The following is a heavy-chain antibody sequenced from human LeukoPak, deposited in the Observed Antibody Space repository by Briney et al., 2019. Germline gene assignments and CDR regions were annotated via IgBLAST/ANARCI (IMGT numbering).Heavy chain of an antibody. V-gene: IGHV4-59*01. D-gene: IGHD3-22*01. Sequence: SETLSLTCTVSGGSISSYYWSWIRQPPGKGLAWIGYIYYSGSTNYNPSLKSRVTISVDTSKNQFSLKLNSVTAADTAVYYCARDPPTDSSGYVFDPWGQGTLVTVSS. CDR1: GGSISSYY. CDR2: IYYSGST. CDR3: ARDPPTDSSGYVFDP. J-gene: IGHJ5*02.